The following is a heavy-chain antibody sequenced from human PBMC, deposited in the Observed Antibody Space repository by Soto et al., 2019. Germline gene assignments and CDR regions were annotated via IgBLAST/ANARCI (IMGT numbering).Heavy chain of an antibody. Sequence: PSETLSPTCAVSGGSIISGGYSWSWIRQPPGKGLEWIGYIYHSGSNYYNPSLKSRVTKSVDRSKNQFSLKLSSVTAADTALYYCARESKGTFDYWGLGTLVTVSS. J-gene: IGHJ4*02. CDR3: ARESKGTFDY. CDR1: GGSIISGGYS. V-gene: IGHV4-30-2*01. D-gene: IGHD1-1*01. CDR2: IYHSGSN.